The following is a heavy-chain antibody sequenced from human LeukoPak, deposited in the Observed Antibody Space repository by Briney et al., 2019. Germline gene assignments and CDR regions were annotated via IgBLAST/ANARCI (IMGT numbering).Heavy chain of an antibody. CDR3: AKHLRATNTYIFFGLDV. D-gene: IGHD1-26*01. V-gene: IGHV3-9*01. Sequence: GRCLRLSCVVSGFSFADYAMHWVRQRAGKGLEWVSGISWNSGSVGYAESVKGRFTVSRDRAKNSLYLEMNSLRTEDTALYYCAKHLRATNTYIFFGLDVWGQGTTVTVSS. CDR2: ISWNSGSV. CDR1: GFSFADYA. J-gene: IGHJ6*02.